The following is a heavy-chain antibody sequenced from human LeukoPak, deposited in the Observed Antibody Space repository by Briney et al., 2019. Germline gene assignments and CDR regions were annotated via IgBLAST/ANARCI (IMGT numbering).Heavy chain of an antibody. CDR1: GFTFSSYG. J-gene: IGHJ4*02. D-gene: IGHD6-19*01. Sequence: GGSLRLSCAASGFTFSSYGMHWVRQAPGKGLEWVAVISYDGSNKYYADSVKGRFTISRDNSKNTLYLQMNSLRAEDTAVYYCAKDRSTAVAGPIDYWGQGTLVTVSS. CDR2: ISYDGSNK. CDR3: AKDRSTAVAGPIDY. V-gene: IGHV3-30*18.